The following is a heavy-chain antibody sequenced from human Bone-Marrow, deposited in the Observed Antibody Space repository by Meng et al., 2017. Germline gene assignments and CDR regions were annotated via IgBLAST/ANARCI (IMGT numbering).Heavy chain of an antibody. V-gene: IGHV4-4*02. Sequence: QVQLQESGPGLVKPSGTLSLTCTVSGDSISSDIWWSWVRQPPGKGLEWIGEVYHRGDTNYNPSLKSRVDISVDKSKNQFYLSLFSVTAADTAVYYCGMDQGLELRNHWGQGTLVTVSS. CDR1: GDSISSDIW. D-gene: IGHD1-7*01. CDR2: VYHRGDT. CDR3: GMDQGLELRNH. J-gene: IGHJ4*02.